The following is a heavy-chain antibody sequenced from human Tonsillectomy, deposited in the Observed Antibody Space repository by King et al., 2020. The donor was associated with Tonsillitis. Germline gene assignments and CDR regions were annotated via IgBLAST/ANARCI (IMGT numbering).Heavy chain of an antibody. J-gene: IGHJ6*02. V-gene: IGHV4-59*08. CDR2: IYNSGNT. CDR3: ARQNYYGMDV. Sequence: HLPESGPGLVKPSETLSLTCTVSGGSISPYYWSWIRQPPGKGLEWIGYIYNSGNTNYNTSLKSRVTISVDTSKNQFSLKLNSVTAADTAVYYCARQNYYGMDVWGQGTTVTVSS. CDR1: GGSISPYY.